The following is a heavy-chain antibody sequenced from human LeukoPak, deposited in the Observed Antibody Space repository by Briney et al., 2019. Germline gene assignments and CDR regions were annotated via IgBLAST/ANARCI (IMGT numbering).Heavy chain of an antibody. V-gene: IGHV4-39*01. J-gene: IGHJ4*02. D-gene: IGHD3-22*01. Sequence: SETLSLTCTVSGGSISSSSYYWGWIRQPPGKGLEWIGSIYYSGSTYYNPSLKSRVTVSVDTSKNKFSMKLSSVTAADTAVSYCARLFDYYDSSGFDYWGQGTLVTVSS. CDR1: GGSISSSSYY. CDR2: IYYSGST. CDR3: ARLFDYYDSSGFDY.